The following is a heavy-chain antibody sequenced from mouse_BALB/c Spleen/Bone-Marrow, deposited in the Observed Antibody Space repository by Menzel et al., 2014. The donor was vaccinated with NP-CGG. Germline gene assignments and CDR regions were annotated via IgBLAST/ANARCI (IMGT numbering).Heavy chain of an antibody. Sequence: DLVKPGASVKLSCKASGYTFTSYWINWIKQRPGQGPEWIGRIAPGSGSTYYNEMFKGKATLTVDTSSSTAYIQLSSLSSEDSAVYCCARSRDGYFDVWGAGTTVTVSS. CDR3: ARSRDGYFDV. CDR2: IAPGSGST. J-gene: IGHJ1*01. CDR1: GYTFTSYW. V-gene: IGHV1S41*01.